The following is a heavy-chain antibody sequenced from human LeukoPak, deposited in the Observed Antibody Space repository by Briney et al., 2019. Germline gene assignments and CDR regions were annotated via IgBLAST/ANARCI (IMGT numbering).Heavy chain of an antibody. D-gene: IGHD3-22*01. CDR1: GGSISSYY. CDR3: ARDLLTYYYDSSGYYLDY. J-gene: IGHJ4*02. V-gene: IGHV4-4*07. Sequence: SETLSLTCTVSGGSISSYYWSWIRQPAGKGLEWIGRIYTSGSTNYNPSLKSRVTMTVDTSKNQFSLKLSSVTAADTAVYYCARDLLTYYYDSSGYYLDYWGQGTLVTVSS. CDR2: IYTSGST.